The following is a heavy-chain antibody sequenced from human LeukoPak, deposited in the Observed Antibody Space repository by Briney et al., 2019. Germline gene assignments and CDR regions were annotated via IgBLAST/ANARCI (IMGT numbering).Heavy chain of an antibody. V-gene: IGHV4-39*07. Sequence: PSGTLSLTCTVSGGSISSSSYYWGWIRQPPGKGLEWIGSIYYSGSTYYNPSLKSRVTISVDTSKNQFSLKLSSVTAADTAVYYCARVALYSSSSWYFDYWGRGTLVTVSS. CDR2: IYYSGST. D-gene: IGHD6-6*01. J-gene: IGHJ4*02. CDR1: GGSISSSSYY. CDR3: ARVALYSSSSWYFDY.